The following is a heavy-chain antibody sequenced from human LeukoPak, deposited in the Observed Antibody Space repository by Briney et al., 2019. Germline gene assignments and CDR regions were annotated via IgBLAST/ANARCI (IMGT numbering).Heavy chain of an antibody. V-gene: IGHV1-18*01. CDR2: ISAYNGNT. J-gene: IGHJ3*02. CDR1: GYTFTSYG. Sequence: ASVKVSCKASGYTFTSYGISWVRQAPGQGLEWMGWISAYNGNTNYAHKLQGRVTMTTDTSTSTAYMELRSLRSDDTAVYYCARRYCSGGSCYADAFDIWGQGTMVTVSS. CDR3: ARRYCSGGSCYADAFDI. D-gene: IGHD2-15*01.